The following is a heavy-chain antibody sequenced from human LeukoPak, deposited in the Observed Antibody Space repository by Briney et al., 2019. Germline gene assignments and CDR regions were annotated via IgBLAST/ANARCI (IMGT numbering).Heavy chain of an antibody. CDR3: ASAVAVAGLNWFDP. J-gene: IGHJ5*02. CDR1: GSTFSSYS. Sequence: PGGSLRLSCAASGSTFSSYSMNWVRQAPGKGLEWVSSISSSSSYIYYADSVKGRFTISRDNAKNSLYLQMNGLRAEDTAVYYCASAVAVAGLNWFDPWGQGTLVTVSS. D-gene: IGHD6-19*01. V-gene: IGHV3-21*01. CDR2: ISSSSSYI.